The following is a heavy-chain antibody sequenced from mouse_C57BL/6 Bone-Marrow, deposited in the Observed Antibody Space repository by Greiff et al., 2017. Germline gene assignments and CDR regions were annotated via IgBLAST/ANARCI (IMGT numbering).Heavy chain of an antibody. CDR3: ARGVTRGYFDY. J-gene: IGHJ2*01. D-gene: IGHD2-3*01. CDR1: GFTFSSYT. V-gene: IGHV5-9*01. Sequence: EVKLMESGGGLVKPGGSLKLSCAASGFTFSSYTMSWVRQTPEKRLAWVATISGGGGNTYYPACVKGRFSISRDNAKNTLYLQMSSLRAEDTALYYGARGVTRGYFDYWGQGTTLTVSS. CDR2: ISGGGGNT.